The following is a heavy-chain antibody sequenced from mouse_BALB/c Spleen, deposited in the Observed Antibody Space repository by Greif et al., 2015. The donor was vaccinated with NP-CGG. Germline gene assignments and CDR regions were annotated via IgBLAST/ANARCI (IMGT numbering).Heavy chain of an antibody. J-gene: IGHJ3*01. CDR1: GFTFSSYA. CDR3: ARDDNLLRLAY. CDR2: ISSGGSYT. D-gene: IGHD2-1*01. V-gene: IGHV5-9-4*01. Sequence: EVKLMESGGGLVKPGGSLKLSCAASGFTFSSYAMSWVRQSPEKRLEWVAEISSGGSYTYYPDTVTGRFTISRDNAKNTLYLEMSSLRSEDTAMYYCARDDNLLRLAYWGQGTLVTVSA.